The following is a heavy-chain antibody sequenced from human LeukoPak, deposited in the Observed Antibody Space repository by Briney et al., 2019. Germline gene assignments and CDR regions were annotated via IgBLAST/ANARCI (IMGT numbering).Heavy chain of an antibody. CDR1: GGSFSGYY. J-gene: IGHJ4*02. D-gene: IGHD4-17*01. CDR2: INHSGST. V-gene: IGHV4-34*01. Sequence: KPSETLSLTCAVYGGSFSGYYWSWIRQPPGKGLEWIGEINHSGSTNYNPSLKSRVTISVDTSKNQFSLKLSSVTAADTAVYYCARGLEGYDYGDYDPNHYFDYWGQGTLVTVSS. CDR3: ARGLEGYDYGDYDPNHYFDY.